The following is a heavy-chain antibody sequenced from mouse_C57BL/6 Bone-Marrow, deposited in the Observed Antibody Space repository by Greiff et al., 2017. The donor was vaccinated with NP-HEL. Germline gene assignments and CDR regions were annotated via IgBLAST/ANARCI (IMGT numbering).Heavy chain of an antibody. CDR1: GYTFTSYW. V-gene: IGHV1-52*01. CDR2: IDPSDSET. Sequence: VQLQQPGAELVRPGSSVKLSCKASGYTFTSYWMHWVKQRPIQGLEWIGNIDPSDSETHYKQKFKDKATLTVDKSSSTAYMQLSSLTSEDSAVYYCARRSITTVVATDWYFDVWGTGTTVTVSS. CDR3: ARRSITTVVATDWYFDV. D-gene: IGHD1-1*01. J-gene: IGHJ1*03.